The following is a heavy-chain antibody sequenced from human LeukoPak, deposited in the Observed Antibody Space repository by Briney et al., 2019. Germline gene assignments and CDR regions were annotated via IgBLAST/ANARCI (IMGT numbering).Heavy chain of an antibody. CDR1: GYAFTGYY. CDR2: INPHTGGT. V-gene: IGHV1-2*02. J-gene: IGHJ5*02. Sequence: ASVKVSCKASGYAFTGYYMHWVRQAPGQGLEWMGWINPHTGGTNYAQKFQGRVTMTRDASISTAYMELSRLRSDDTAVYYCARGYYYDSSGYYDQTNWFDPWGQGTLVTVSS. CDR3: ARGYYYDSSGYYDQTNWFDP. D-gene: IGHD3-22*01.